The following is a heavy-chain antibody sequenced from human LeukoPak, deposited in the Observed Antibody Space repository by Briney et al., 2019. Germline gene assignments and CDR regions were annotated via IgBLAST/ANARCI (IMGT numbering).Heavy chain of an antibody. Sequence: GGSLRLSCAASGFTFSSYEMNRVRQAPGKGLEWVSYISSSGSTIYYADSVKGRFTISRDNAKNSLYLQMNSLRAEDMAVYYCARFDATPYGMDVWGKGTTVTVSS. V-gene: IGHV3-48*03. CDR2: ISSSGSTI. CDR3: ARFDATPYGMDV. CDR1: GFTFSSYE. J-gene: IGHJ6*04.